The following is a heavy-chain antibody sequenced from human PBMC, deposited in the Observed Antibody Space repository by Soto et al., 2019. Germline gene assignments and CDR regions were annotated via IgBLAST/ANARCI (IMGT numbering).Heavy chain of an antibody. D-gene: IGHD6-6*01. Sequence: IWCRGAGGRSADYGGRWVLQMHGKGLEWMGILYPGDSDTRYSPSLQGQVTISAGKSISTAYLQWSSLKASDTAMYYCASRTRIAARYFAYWGQGTLVPVSP. CDR3: ASRTRIAARYFAY. J-gene: IGHJ4*02. CDR2: LYPGDSDT. V-gene: IGHV5-51*01. CDR1: GGRSADYG.